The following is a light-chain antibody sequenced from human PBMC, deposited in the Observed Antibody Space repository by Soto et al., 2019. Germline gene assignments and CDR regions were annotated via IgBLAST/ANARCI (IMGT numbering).Light chain of an antibody. CDR3: QQYNNWPPVRT. CDR2: GAS. CDR1: QSVSSN. V-gene: IGKV3-15*01. Sequence: EIVLTQSPGTLSLSPGERATLSCRASQSVSSNLAWYQQKPGQAPRLLIYGASTRATGIPARFSGSGSGTEFTLTISSLQSEDFAVYYCQQYNNWPPVRTFGQGTKVEIK. J-gene: IGKJ1*01.